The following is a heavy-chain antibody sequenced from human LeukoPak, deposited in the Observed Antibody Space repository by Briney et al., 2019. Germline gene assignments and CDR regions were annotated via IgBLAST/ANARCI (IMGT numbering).Heavy chain of an antibody. CDR3: ATGGQYSYGQPFDY. D-gene: IGHD5-18*01. CDR2: IWYGGSNK. CDR1: GFTFSSYG. V-gene: IGHV3-33*08. Sequence: GGSLRLSCAASGFTFSSYGMHWVRQAPGKGLEWVAVIWYGGSNKYYADSVKGRFTISRDNSKNTLYLQMNSLRAEDTAVYYCATGGQYSYGQPFDYWGQGTLVTVSS. J-gene: IGHJ4*02.